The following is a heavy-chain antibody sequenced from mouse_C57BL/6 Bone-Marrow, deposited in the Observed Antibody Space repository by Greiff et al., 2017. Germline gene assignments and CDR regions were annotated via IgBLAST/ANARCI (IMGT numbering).Heavy chain of an antibody. V-gene: IGHV1-54*01. J-gene: IGHJ1*03. Sequence: QVQLQQSGAELVRPGTSVKVSCKASGYAFTNYLIEWVKQRPGQGLEWIGVINPGSGGTNYNEKFKGKATLTADKSSSTAYMQLSSLTSEDSAGYFCARSSYYGTQRRGYFDVWGTGTTVTVSS. CDR2: INPGSGGT. CDR3: ARSSYYGTQRRGYFDV. CDR1: GYAFTNYL. D-gene: IGHD1-1*01.